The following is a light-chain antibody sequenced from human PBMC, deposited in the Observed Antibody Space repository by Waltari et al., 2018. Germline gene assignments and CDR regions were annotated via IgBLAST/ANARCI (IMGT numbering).Light chain of an antibody. J-gene: IGLJ3*02. CDR1: SPDRGNNF. V-gene: IGLV1-47*01. CDR3: ATWDDSLRGWV. Sequence: QSVVTQPPSASGTPGQRVTIACSGSSPDRGNNFVYWYQQSPGTAPKLLIYRNNQRPSGVPDRFSGSKSGTSASLAISGLRSEDESDYYCATWDDSLRGWVFGGGTKLTVL. CDR2: RNN.